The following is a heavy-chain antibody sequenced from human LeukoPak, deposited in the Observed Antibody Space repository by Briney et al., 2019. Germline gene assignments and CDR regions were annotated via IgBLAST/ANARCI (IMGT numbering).Heavy chain of an antibody. V-gene: IGHV4-59*01. J-gene: IGHJ2*01. CDR2: IYYSGST. D-gene: IGHD3-9*01. Sequence: SETLSLTCTVWGGSISSYYWSWIRQPPGKGLEWIGYIYYSGSTNYNPSLQSRVTISVDTSKNQFSLKLSSVTAADTAVYYCARDQPYYDILTGYYPDWYFDLWGRGTLVTVSS. CDR3: ARDQPYYDILTGYYPDWYFDL. CDR1: GGSISSYY.